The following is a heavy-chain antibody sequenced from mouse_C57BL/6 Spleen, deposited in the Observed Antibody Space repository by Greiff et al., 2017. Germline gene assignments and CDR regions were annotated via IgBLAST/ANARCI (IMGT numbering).Heavy chain of an antibody. D-gene: IGHD2-3*01. J-gene: IGHJ2*01. CDR1: GYTFTSYW. CDR3: ARWLLRTSYYFDY. V-gene: IGHV1-72*01. CDR2: IDPNSGGT. Sequence: VQLQQPGAELVKPGASVKLSCKASGYTFTSYWMHWVKQRPGRGLEWIGRIDPNSGGTKYNEKFKSKATLTVDKPTSTAYMQLSSLTSEDSAVYYCARWLLRTSYYFDYWGQGTTLTVSS.